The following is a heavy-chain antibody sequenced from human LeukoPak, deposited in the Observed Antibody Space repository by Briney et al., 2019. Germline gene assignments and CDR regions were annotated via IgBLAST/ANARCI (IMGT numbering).Heavy chain of an antibody. CDR1: GGSISSTSYH. CDR3: ARYASGSYYWFDP. J-gene: IGHJ5*02. CDR2: VYYTGSA. Sequence: SETLSLTRTVSGGSISSTSYHWAWIRQPPGKGLEWIATVYYTGSAYYNPSLKSRVTISVDTSKSQFSLKQSSVTTADTALYYCARYASGSYYWFDPWGQGTLVTVSS. V-gene: IGHV4-39*01. D-gene: IGHD3-10*01.